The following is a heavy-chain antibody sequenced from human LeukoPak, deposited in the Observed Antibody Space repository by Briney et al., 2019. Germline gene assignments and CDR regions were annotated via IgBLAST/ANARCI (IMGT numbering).Heavy chain of an antibody. CDR1: GYSISSGYY. CDR2: IYHSGST. V-gene: IGHV4-38-2*02. Sequence: SETLSLTCTVSGYSISSGYYWGWIRQPPGKGLEWIGSIYHSGSTYYNPSLKSRVTISVDTSKNQLSLKLTSVTAADTALYYCARELAVAGTVTHRFDPWGQGTLVTVSS. J-gene: IGHJ5*02. CDR3: ARELAVAGTVTHRFDP. D-gene: IGHD6-19*01.